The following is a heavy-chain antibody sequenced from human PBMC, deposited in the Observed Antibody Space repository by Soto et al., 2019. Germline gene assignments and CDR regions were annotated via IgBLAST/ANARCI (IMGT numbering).Heavy chain of an antibody. V-gene: IGHV4-31*03. J-gene: IGHJ4*02. Sequence: SETLSLTCTVSGGSISSGGYYWSWIRQHPGKGLEWIGYIYYSGSTYYNPSLKSRVTISVDTSKNQFSLKLSSVTAAETAVYYCARVGRENYDSSGYYGGTVGYFDYWGQGTLVTVSS. CDR2: IYYSGST. D-gene: IGHD3-22*01. CDR3: ARVGRENYDSSGYYGGTVGYFDY. CDR1: GGSISSGGYY.